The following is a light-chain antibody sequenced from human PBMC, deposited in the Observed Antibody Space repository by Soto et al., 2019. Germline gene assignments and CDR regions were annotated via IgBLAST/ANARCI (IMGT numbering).Light chain of an antibody. CDR2: GAS. V-gene: IGKV3-20*01. J-gene: IGKJ5*01. Sequence: EIVLTQSPGTLSLSPGERATLSFMASQSVSNNYLAWYQQKPGQAPRRLIYGASSRATGIPDRFSGSGSGTDFTLTISRLEPEDFAVYYCQQYGSSPTFGEGTRLEI. CDR1: QSVSNNY. CDR3: QQYGSSPT.